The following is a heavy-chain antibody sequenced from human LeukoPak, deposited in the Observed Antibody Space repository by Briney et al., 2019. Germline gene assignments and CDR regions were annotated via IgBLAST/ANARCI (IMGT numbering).Heavy chain of an antibody. D-gene: IGHD3-10*01. CDR1: GFTFSSYE. J-gene: IGHJ5*02. Sequence: GGSLRLSCAASGFTFSSYEMNWVRQAPGKGLEWVSYISSSGSTIYYADSVKGRFTISRDNAKNSLYLQMNSPRAEDTAVYYCARDPDYYGSGSYYNWFDPWGQGTLVTVSS. CDR2: ISSSGSTI. CDR3: ARDPDYYGSGSYYNWFDP. V-gene: IGHV3-48*03.